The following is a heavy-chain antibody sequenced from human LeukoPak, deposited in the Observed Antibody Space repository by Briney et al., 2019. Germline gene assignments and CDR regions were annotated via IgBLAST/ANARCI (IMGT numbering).Heavy chain of an antibody. J-gene: IGHJ4*02. CDR2: LSTSGAAT. CDR3: AKDLVGVQYYFDY. Sequence: GGSLRLSCAASGFTFSSFSMNWVRQAPGKGLEWVSTLSTSGAATYYADSVKGRFTISRDNSQNTLYLQMNSLRAEDTAVYYCAKDLVGVQYYFDYWGQGTLVTVSS. V-gene: IGHV3-23*01. CDR1: GFTFSSFS. D-gene: IGHD1-26*01.